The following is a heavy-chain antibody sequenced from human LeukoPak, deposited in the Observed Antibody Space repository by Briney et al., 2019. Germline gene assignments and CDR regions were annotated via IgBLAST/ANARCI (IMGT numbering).Heavy chain of an antibody. CDR3: ASIHIEPGYNFGSFDY. D-gene: IGHD3-10*01. Sequence: GGSLRLSCAASGITFRSYWMSWVRQAPGKGLEWVANINQDGSEKYYVDSVKGRFTISRDNAKNSLYLQMNNLRAEDTAVYYCASIHIEPGYNFGSFDYWGRGKLVTVSS. J-gene: IGHJ4*02. V-gene: IGHV3-7*05. CDR2: INQDGSEK. CDR1: GITFRSYW.